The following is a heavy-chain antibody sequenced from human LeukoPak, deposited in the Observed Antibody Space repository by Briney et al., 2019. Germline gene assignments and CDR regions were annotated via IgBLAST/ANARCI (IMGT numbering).Heavy chain of an antibody. D-gene: IGHD3-9*01. Sequence: PSQTLSLTCTVSGGSLSSYYWTWIRQPAGKGLEWIGRIYTSGSTNYNPSLKSRVTMSVDTSKNQSSLKLSSVTAADTAVYYCARDHYDILTGFFSYYMDVWGKGTTVTVSS. J-gene: IGHJ6*03. CDR2: IYTSGST. V-gene: IGHV4-4*07. CDR1: GGSLSSYY. CDR3: ARDHYDILTGFFSYYMDV.